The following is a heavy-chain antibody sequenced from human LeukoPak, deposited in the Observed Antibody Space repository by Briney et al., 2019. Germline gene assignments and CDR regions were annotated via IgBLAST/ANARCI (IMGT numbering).Heavy chain of an antibody. V-gene: IGHV3-21*01. CDR3: ARAARDAFDI. Sequence: GGSLRLSCAASGFTFSSYWMSWVRQAPGKGLEWVSSISSSSSYIYYADSVKGRFTISRDNAKNSLYLQMNSLRAEDTAVYYCARAARDAFDIWGQGTMVTVSS. CDR1: GFTFSSYW. J-gene: IGHJ3*02. CDR2: ISSSSSYI. D-gene: IGHD6-6*01.